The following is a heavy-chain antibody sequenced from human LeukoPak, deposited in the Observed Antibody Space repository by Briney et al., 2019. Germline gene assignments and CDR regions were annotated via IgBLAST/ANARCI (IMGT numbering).Heavy chain of an antibody. J-gene: IGHJ4*02. CDR2: INHSGST. D-gene: IGHD5-12*01. Sequence: SETLSLTCAVYGGSFSGYYWSWIRQPPGKGLEWIGEINHSGSTNYNPSLKSRVTISVDTSKNQFSLKLSSVTAADTAVYYCARGGRGWIRSPDFWGQGTLVTVSS. CDR1: GGSFSGYY. CDR3: ARGGRGWIRSPDF. V-gene: IGHV4-34*01.